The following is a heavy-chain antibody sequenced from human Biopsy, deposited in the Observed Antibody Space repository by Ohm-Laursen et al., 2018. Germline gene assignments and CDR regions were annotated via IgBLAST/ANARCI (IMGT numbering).Heavy chain of an antibody. CDR1: GYSATNDYY. V-gene: IGHV4-38-2*01. D-gene: IGHD5-12*01. CDR3: ARVAGGYAYYYDMDV. Sequence: SETLSLTCAVSGYSATNDYYWGWIRQPPGKGLEWIGNIYYDGITYYNPSLKSRVAMSVDTSKNQFSLRLTSVTAADTAVYYCARVAGGYAYYYDMDVWGQGTTVIVSS. CDR2: IYYDGIT. J-gene: IGHJ6*02.